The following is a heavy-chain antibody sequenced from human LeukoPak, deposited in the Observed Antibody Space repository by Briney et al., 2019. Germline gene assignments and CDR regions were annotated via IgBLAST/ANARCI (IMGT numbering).Heavy chain of an antibody. D-gene: IGHD3-10*01. J-gene: IGHJ6*02. V-gene: IGHV1-2*04. Sequence: ASVKVSCKASGYTFTGYYMHWMRQAPGQGLEWMGWINPNSGGTNYAQKFQGWVTMTRDTSISTAYMELSRLRSDDTAVYYCARENAGNYYGSGRIHYGMDVWGQGTTVTVSS. CDR1: GYTFTGYY. CDR2: INPNSGGT. CDR3: ARENAGNYYGSGRIHYGMDV.